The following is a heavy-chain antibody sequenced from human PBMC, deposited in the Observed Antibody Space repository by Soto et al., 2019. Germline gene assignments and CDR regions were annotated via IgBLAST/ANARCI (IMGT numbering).Heavy chain of an antibody. V-gene: IGHV1-18*01. CDR2: ISAYNGNT. J-gene: IGHJ4*02. Sequence: ASVEVSCKSSVYTYTSCGIRWVRQAPGQGLEWMGWISAYNGNTNYAQKLQGRVTMTTDTSTSTAYMELRSLRSDDTAVYYCARGNSSGLDYSGQGTLVTVST. D-gene: IGHD6-19*01. CDR1: VYTYTSCG. CDR3: ARGNSSGLDY.